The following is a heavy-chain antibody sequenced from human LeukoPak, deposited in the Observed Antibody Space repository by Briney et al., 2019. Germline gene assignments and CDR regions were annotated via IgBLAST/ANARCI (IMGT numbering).Heavy chain of an antibody. J-gene: IGHJ6*03. V-gene: IGHV3-30*03. Sequence: PGGSLRLSCAASGFIFSRYEMTWVRQAPGKGLQWVALISYAGDKRYYADSVKGRFAISRDNSKNTLYLQMNNITAEDATGYYCTTGPPPPTYRWNYDIGYYYMDVWGKGTTVTVSS. CDR2: ISYAGDKR. CDR1: GFIFSRYE. D-gene: IGHD1-7*01. CDR3: TTGPPPPTYRWNYDIGYYYMDV.